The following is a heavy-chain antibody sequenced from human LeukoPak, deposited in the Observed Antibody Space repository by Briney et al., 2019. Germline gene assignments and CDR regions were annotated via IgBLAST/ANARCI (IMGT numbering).Heavy chain of an antibody. Sequence: ASVKVSCKASGYTFTSYDINWVRQATGQGLEWMGWMNPNSGNTGYAQKFQGRVTMTRNTSISTAYMELSSLRSEDTAVYYCARSSMVRGVRKGPTNYWGQGTLVTVSS. V-gene: IGHV1-8*01. CDR3: ARSSMVRGVRKGPTNY. J-gene: IGHJ4*02. CDR1: GYTFTSYD. CDR2: MNPNSGNT. D-gene: IGHD3-10*01.